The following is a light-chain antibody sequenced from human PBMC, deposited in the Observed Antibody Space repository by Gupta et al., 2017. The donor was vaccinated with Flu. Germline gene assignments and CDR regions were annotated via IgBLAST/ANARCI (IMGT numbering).Light chain of an antibody. J-gene: IGKJ1*01. CDR3: HQYVSSPG. CDR1: QTVSSPY. V-gene: IGKV3-20*01. CDR2: GAS. Sequence: EIVLTQSPGTLSLSPGERATLSCRGSQTVSSPYLDWYQWKPGQAPRLLIYGASKRSIGLPDRFGGSGSGTDFTLTISRLEPEDFAVYYCHQYVSSPGFGQGTKVEIK.